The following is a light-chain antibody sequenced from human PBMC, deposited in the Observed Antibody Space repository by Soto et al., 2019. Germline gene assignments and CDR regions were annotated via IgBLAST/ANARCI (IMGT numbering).Light chain of an antibody. CDR1: QGIASY. V-gene: IGKV1-9*01. Sequence: DIHLTQSPSFLSASVGDRVAITCRASQGIASYLVWYQQKPGKAPKLLIYAASTLQSGVPSRFSGSGSGTEFTLTISSLQPEDFATYYCQHLNSYPLTFGGGTKVDIK. CDR2: AAS. J-gene: IGKJ4*01. CDR3: QHLNSYPLT.